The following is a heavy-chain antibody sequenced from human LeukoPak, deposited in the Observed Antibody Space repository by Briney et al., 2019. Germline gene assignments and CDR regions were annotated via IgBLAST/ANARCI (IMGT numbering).Heavy chain of an antibody. J-gene: IGHJ4*02. CDR3: ARDYPTSGIVTIFDY. D-gene: IGHD1-1*01. CDR1: GFTFNNYA. Sequence: GGSLKLSCASSGFTFNNYAMTGFRQAPGKGLEWFSSITASGGSTYCADSVKGRFTISRDNSKNTLYLQMSSLRAEDTAVYYCARDYPTSGIVTIFDYWGQGTLVTVSS. CDR2: ITASGGST. V-gene: IGHV3-23*01.